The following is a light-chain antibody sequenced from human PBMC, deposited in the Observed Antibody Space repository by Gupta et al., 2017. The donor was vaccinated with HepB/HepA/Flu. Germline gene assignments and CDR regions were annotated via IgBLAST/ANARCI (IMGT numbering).Light chain of an antibody. CDR1: SSNIGSNY. Sequence: QSVLTQPPSESGTPGQRVTISCSGSSSNIGSNYVYWYQQLPGTAPKLLIYRNNQRPSGVPDRFSGSKSGTSASLAIRGLRSEDEADYYCAAWDDNLSGSFVFGTGTKVTVL. V-gene: IGLV1-47*01. J-gene: IGLJ1*01. CDR3: AAWDDNLSGSFV. CDR2: RNN.